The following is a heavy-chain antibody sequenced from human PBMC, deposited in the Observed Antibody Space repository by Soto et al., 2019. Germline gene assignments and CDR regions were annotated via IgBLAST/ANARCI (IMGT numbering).Heavy chain of an antibody. Sequence: ASVKVSCKVSGYTLTELSMHWVRQAPGKGLEWMGGFDPEDGETIYAQKFQGRVTMTEDTSTDTAYMELSSLRSEDTAVYYCATASSGYYPLRAFDIWGQGTMVTVSS. CDR2: FDPEDGET. J-gene: IGHJ3*02. D-gene: IGHD3-22*01. CDR1: GYTLTELS. CDR3: ATASSGYYPLRAFDI. V-gene: IGHV1-24*01.